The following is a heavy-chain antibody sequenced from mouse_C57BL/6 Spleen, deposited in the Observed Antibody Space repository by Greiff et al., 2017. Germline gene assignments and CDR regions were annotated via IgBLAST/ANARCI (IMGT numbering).Heavy chain of an antibody. Sequence: VQLQQSGPELVKPGASVKISCKASGYAFSSSWMNWVKQRPGKGLEWIGRIYPGDGDTNYNGKFKGKATLTADKSSSTAYMQLSSLTSEDSAVYFCARSKPFDYGGQGTTLTVSS. CDR2: IYPGDGDT. CDR3: ARSKPFDY. D-gene: IGHD2-5*01. CDR1: GYAFSSSW. J-gene: IGHJ2*01. V-gene: IGHV1-82*01.